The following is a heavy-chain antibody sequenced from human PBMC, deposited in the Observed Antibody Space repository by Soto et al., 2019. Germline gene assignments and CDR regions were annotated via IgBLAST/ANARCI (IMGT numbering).Heavy chain of an antibody. V-gene: IGHV3-23*01. J-gene: IGHJ3*02. CDR1: GFTFSSYS. D-gene: IGHD6-19*01. CDR2: ISGSGGST. Sequence: HPGRSLRLSCAASGFTFSSYSMSWVRQAPGKGLEWVSAISGSGGSTYYADSVKGRFTISRDNSKNTLYLQMNSLRAEDTAVYYCAKGIAVADRWAFDIWGQGTMVNVSS. CDR3: AKGIAVADRWAFDI.